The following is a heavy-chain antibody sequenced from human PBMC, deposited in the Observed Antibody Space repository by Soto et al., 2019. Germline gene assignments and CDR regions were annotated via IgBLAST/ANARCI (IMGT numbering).Heavy chain of an antibody. CDR3: AAGGGLPRYY. CDR2: IYHSGST. Sequence: QLPLQESRPGLVKPSQTLSLHCAVSGGSLSSGGFPLSLIRQPPGKGLEWIGYIYHSGSTYYNPSLKSRVTISVDRSKNQFSLKLSSVTAADTAVYYCAAGGGLPRYYWGQGTLVTVSS. D-gene: IGHD5-12*01. V-gene: IGHV4-30-2*01. CDR1: GGSLSSGGFP. J-gene: IGHJ4*02.